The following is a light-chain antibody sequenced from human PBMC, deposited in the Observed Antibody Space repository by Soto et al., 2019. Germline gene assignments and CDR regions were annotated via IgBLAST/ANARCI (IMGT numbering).Light chain of an antibody. CDR1: QTVSAY. CDR2: DAS. CDR3: HQRRYWPVM. Sequence: EIVLTQSPAILSMSPGERATLSCRASQTVSAYFAWYQQKPGQATRLLIYDASNRATGVPARFSGSGSGKDFGLTISSRDAEDFAVYYCHQRRYWPVMFGEGNKVEIK. J-gene: IGKJ1*01. V-gene: IGKV3-11*01.